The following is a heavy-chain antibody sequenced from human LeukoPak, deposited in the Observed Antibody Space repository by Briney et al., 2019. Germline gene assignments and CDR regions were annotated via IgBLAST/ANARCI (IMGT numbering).Heavy chain of an antibody. J-gene: IGHJ5*02. CDR3: AREAGNCSSTSCFINWFDP. D-gene: IGHD2-2*01. CDR2: ISYDGSNK. Sequence: GRSLRLSCAASGFTFSSYAMHWVRQAPGKGLEWVAVISYDGSNKYYADSVKGRFTISRDNSKNTLHLQMNSLRAEDTAVYYCAREAGNCSSTSCFINWFDPWGQGTLVTVSS. V-gene: IGHV3-30*01. CDR1: GFTFSSYA.